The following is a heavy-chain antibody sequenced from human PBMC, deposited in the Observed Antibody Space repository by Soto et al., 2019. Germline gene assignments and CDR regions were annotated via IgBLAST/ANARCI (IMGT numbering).Heavy chain of an antibody. Sequence: EVQLLESGGGLVQPGGSLRLSCAASGFTFSSYAMSWVRQAPGKGLEWVSAISGSGGSTYYADSVKGRFTISRDNSKNTLYLQMNSLRAADTAVYYCAKDLSHPTSYGMDVWGQGTTVTVSS. CDR1: GFTFSSYA. J-gene: IGHJ6*02. V-gene: IGHV3-23*01. CDR3: AKDLSHPTSYGMDV. CDR2: ISGSGGST.